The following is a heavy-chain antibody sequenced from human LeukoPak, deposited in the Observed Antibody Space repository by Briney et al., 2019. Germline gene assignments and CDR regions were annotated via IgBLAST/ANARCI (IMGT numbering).Heavy chain of an antibody. CDR1: RYTFTSYY. CDR2: INPSGGST. D-gene: IGHD3-10*01. J-gene: IGHJ4*02. V-gene: IGHV1-46*01. CDR3: ARDGHYYGSGSYYVNDY. Sequence: GASVKVSCQASRYTFTSYYMHWVRQAPGQGLEWMGIINPSGGSTSYAQKFQGRVTMTRDTSTSTVYMELSSLRSEDTAVYYCARDGHYYGSGSYYVNDYWGQGTLVTVSS.